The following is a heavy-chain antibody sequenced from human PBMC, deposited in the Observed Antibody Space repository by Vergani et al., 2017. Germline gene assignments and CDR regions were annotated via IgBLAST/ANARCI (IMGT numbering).Heavy chain of an antibody. CDR1: GFTFSSYA. V-gene: IGHV3-30-3*01. J-gene: IGHJ4*02. CDR3: ARSGITMVRGAEDY. D-gene: IGHD3-10*01. CDR2: ISSDGSNN. Sequence: QVQLVESGGGVVQPGRSLRLSCAASGFTFSSYAMHWVRQAPGKGLEWGAVISSDGSNNYYADSVKGRFTISRDNSKNTRDLQMNSLRAEDTAVYYCARSGITMVRGAEDYWGQGTLVTVSS.